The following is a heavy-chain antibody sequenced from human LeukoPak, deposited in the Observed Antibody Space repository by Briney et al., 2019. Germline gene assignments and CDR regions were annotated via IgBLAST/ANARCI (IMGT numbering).Heavy chain of an antibody. CDR2: MNPNSGNT. V-gene: IGHV1-8*01. J-gene: IGHJ5*02. CDR3: ARDAAYGWIYSNGWYDH. Sequence: ASVKVSCKASGYTFTGYDINWVRQATGQGLEWVGWMNPNSGNTGYAQKFQGRVTMTRDTSISTAYMELSSLRSEDTAVYYCARDAAYGWIYSNGWYDHWGQGTLVTVSS. CDR1: GYTFTGYD. D-gene: IGHD5-18*01.